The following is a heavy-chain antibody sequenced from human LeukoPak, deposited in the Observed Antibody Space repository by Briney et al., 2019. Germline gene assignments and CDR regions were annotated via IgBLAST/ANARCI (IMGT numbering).Heavy chain of an antibody. Sequence: GGSLRLSCAASGFTFDDYGMSWVRQAPGKGLEWVSGINWNGGSTGYADSVKGRFTISRDNAKNSLYLQMNSLRAEDTALYHCARLYSSGGMHYYYYMDVWGKGTTVTVSS. D-gene: IGHD6-25*01. J-gene: IGHJ6*03. V-gene: IGHV3-20*01. CDR3: ARLYSSGGMHYYYYMDV. CDR2: INWNGGST. CDR1: GFTFDDYG.